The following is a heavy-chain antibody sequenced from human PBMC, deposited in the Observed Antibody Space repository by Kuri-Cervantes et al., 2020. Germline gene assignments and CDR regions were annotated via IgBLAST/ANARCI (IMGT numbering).Heavy chain of an antibody. CDR3: ARARGSGSLRGAFDI. D-gene: IGHD3-10*01. CDR1: GGSISSYY. Sequence: GSLRLSCTVSGGSISSYYWSWIRQPPGKGLEWIGEINHSGSTNYNPSLKSRVTISVDTSKNQFSLKLSSVTAADTAVYYCARARGSGSLRGAFDIWGQGTMVTVSS. V-gene: IGHV4-34*01. J-gene: IGHJ3*02. CDR2: INHSGST.